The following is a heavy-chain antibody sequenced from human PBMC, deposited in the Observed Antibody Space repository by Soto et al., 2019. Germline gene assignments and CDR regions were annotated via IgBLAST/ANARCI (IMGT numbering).Heavy chain of an antibody. Sequence: QVQLVQSGAEVKKPGASVKVSCKASGYTFTSYGISGVRQAPGQVLEWMGWISTYNGNTKYAQKLQGRVTMTTDTSTSTAYMELRSLRSDDTAVFYCAREMVRGVWSDYWVQGTLVTVSS. CDR3: AREMVRGVWSDY. CDR2: ISTYNGNT. J-gene: IGHJ4*02. V-gene: IGHV1-18*01. CDR1: GYTFTSYG. D-gene: IGHD3-10*01.